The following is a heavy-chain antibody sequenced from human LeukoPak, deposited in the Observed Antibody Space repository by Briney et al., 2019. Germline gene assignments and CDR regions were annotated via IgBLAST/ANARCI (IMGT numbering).Heavy chain of an antibody. CDR3: AKARPLDIVVVVTAYDS. D-gene: IGHD2-15*01. J-gene: IGHJ5*01. CDR1: GFTFSSYA. Sequence: GGSLRLSCAASGFTFSSYAMSWVRQAPGKGLEWVSAISASGGSTYYADSVKGRFTISRDNSKNTLYLQMNSLRAEDTAVYYCAKARPLDIVVVVTAYDSWGQGTLVTVSS. V-gene: IGHV3-23*01. CDR2: ISASGGST.